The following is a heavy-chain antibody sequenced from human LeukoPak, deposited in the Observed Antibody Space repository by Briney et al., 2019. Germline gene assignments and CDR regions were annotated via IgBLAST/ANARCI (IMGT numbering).Heavy chain of an antibody. CDR3: AKGKLRYMDV. V-gene: IGHV3-23*01. Sequence: GGSLRLSCAASGFTFSSYAMSWVRQAPGKGLEWVSAISGSGGSTYYADSAKGRFTISRDNSKNTLYLQMNSLRAEDMAVYYCAKGKLRYMDVWGKGTTVTVSS. D-gene: IGHD1-1*01. CDR1: GFTFSSYA. J-gene: IGHJ6*03. CDR2: ISGSGGST.